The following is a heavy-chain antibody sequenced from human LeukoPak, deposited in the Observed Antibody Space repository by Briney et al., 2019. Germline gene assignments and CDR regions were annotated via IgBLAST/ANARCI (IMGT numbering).Heavy chain of an antibody. CDR2: ISSSSSYI. J-gene: IGHJ4*02. D-gene: IGHD3-16*01. CDR3: ARGGAGGPLDY. Sequence: GGSLRLSCAASGFTFSSYSMNWVRQARGKGLEWVSSISSSSSYIYYADSVKGRFTISRDNAKNSLYLQMNSLRAEDTAVYYCARGGAGGPLDYWGQGTLVTVSS. V-gene: IGHV3-21*01. CDR1: GFTFSSYS.